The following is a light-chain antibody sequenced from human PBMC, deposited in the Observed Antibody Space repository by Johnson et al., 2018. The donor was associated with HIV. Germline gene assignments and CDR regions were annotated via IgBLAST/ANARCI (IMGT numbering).Light chain of an antibody. J-gene: IGLJ1*01. V-gene: IGLV1-51*01. CDR3: GIWDASLSPLYV. CDR2: DNN. CDR1: SSNIENNY. Sequence: QSVLTQPPSVSAAPGQKVTISCSGNSSNIENNYVSWYQQLPGTAPKLLIYDNNKRPSRIPDRFSGSKSGTSATLGIPGLPTGDEAAYYCGIWDASLSPLYVFGSGTTITVL.